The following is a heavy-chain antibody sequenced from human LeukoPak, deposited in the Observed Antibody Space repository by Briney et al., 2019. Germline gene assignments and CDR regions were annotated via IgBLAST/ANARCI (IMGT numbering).Heavy chain of an antibody. CDR1: GFIFSSYG. Sequence: GGSLRLSCAASGFIFSSYGMHWVRQAPGKGLEWVGFIRSKAYGGTIEYAASVKGRFTISRDDSKSIAYLQMNSLKTEDTAVYYCTTYYYGSGSYSTVTDYWGQGTLVTVSS. CDR3: TTYYYGSGSYSTVTDY. CDR2: IRSKAYGGTI. V-gene: IGHV3-49*04. J-gene: IGHJ4*02. D-gene: IGHD3-10*01.